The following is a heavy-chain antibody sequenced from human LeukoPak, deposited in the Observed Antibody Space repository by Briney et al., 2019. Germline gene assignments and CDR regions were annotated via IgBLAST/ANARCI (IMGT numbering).Heavy chain of an antibody. V-gene: IGHV1-2*02. CDR3: ARDEAVAGTAYPEY. CDR2: INPNSGGT. CDR1: GYTFTGYY. J-gene: IGHJ4*02. D-gene: IGHD6-19*01. Sequence: ASVWLSRKASGYTFTGYYIPWVPQAPGQGLEWMGWINPNSGGTKYAQKFQGSFTMTRNTSISTAYMELSSPTSDDTALDYCARDEAVAGTAYPEYWGQETLATVSS.